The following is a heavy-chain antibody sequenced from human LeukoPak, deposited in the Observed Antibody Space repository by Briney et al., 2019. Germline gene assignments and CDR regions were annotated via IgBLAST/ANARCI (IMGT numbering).Heavy chain of an antibody. J-gene: IGHJ3*02. CDR1: GFTVSSIY. CDR3: VRGNSRDAFDI. V-gene: IGHV3-53*01. D-gene: IGHD2/OR15-2a*01. CDR2: IYSGGVT. Sequence: GGSLRLSCAASGFTVSSIYMSWVRQAPGKGLEWVSVIYSGGVTYYADSVKGRFTVSRDNSRNTLYLQMSSLRAEDTALYYCVRGNSRDAFDIWGQGTMVIVSS.